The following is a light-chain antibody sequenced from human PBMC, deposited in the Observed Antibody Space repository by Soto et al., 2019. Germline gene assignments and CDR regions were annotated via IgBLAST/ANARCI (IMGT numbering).Light chain of an antibody. J-gene: IGLJ1*01. CDR3: CSYAGSNSYV. CDR2: GVT. Sequence: QSALTQPTSVSGSPGQSITISCTGTSSDVGSYNLVSWYQHHPGKAPKLMVYGVTKRPSGVSIRFSGSKSGTTASLTISGLQAEDEADYFCCSYAGSNSYVFGIGTKVTVL. CDR1: SSDVGSYNL. V-gene: IGLV2-23*02.